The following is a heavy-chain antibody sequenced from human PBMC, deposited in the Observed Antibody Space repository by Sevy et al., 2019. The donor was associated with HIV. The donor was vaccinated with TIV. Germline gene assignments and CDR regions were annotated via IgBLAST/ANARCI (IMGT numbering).Heavy chain of an antibody. CDR1: GFSVSNSY. J-gene: IGHJ3*02. CDR2: IYSGDST. D-gene: IGHD3-22*01. Sequence: GGSLRLSCAASGFSVSNSYMSWVRQAPGKGLQWDSVIYSGDSTYYTDSVKGRFTISRDNSKNTLYLQMNSLRAEDTAVYYCARLSVYYYDTSGYYTTGHAFDIWGQGTMVTVSS. CDR3: ARLSVYYYDTSGYYTTGHAFDI. V-gene: IGHV3-53*01.